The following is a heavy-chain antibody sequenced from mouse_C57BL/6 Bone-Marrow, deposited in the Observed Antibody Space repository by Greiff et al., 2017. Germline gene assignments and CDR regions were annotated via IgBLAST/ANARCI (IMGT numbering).Heavy chain of an antibody. CDR2: IHPNSGST. V-gene: IGHV1-64*01. J-gene: IGHJ4*01. Sequence: QVQLQQPGAELVKPGASVKLSCKASGYTFTSYWMHWVQQRPGQGLEWIGMIHPNSGSTNYNEKFKSKATLTVDKSSSTAYMQLSSLTSEDSAVYYCARYHYYGSSPYAMDYWGQGTSVTVSS. CDR3: ARYHYYGSSPYAMDY. D-gene: IGHD1-1*01. CDR1: GYTFTSYW.